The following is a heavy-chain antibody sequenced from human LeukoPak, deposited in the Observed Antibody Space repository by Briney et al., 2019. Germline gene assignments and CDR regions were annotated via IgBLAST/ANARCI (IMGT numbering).Heavy chain of an antibody. D-gene: IGHD1-26*01. CDR3: ARESYSGSYSAFDI. V-gene: IGHV4-34*01. CDR1: GGSFSGYY. Sequence: SETLSLTCAVYGGSFSGYYWSWIRQPPGKGLEWIGEINHSGSTNYNPSLKSRVTMSVDTSKNQFSLKLSSVTAADTAVYYCARESYSGSYSAFDIWGQGTMVTVSS. CDR2: INHSGST. J-gene: IGHJ3*02.